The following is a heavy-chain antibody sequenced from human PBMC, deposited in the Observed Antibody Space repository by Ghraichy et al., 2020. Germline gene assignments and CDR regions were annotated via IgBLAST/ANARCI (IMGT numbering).Heavy chain of an antibody. J-gene: IGHJ4*02. CDR2: INHSGST. CDR1: GGSFSGYY. CDR3: ARGLGRPPPIFRIVGAANFDY. Sequence: ESLNISCAVYGGSFSGYYWSWIRQPPGKGLEWIGEINHSGSTNYNPSLKSRVTISVDTSKNQFSLKLSSVTAADTAVYYCARGLGRPPPIFRIVGAANFDYWGQGTLVTVSS. V-gene: IGHV4-34*01. D-gene: IGHD1-26*01.